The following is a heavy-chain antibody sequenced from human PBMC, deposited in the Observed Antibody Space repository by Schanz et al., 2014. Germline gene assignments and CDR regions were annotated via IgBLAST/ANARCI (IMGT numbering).Heavy chain of an antibody. D-gene: IGHD3-22*01. CDR3: ARSNYYDNSDYYNSFDY. J-gene: IGHJ4*02. CDR2: INLSGGST. CDR1: GGTFTSYS. Sequence: VQLEQSGAEVKKPGSSVKVSCKASGGTFTSYSMHWVRQAPGQGLEWMGIINLSGGSTNNAQKFQGRLTMTRDTSTSTVYMELSSLRSEDTAVYYCARSNYYDNSDYYNSFDYWGQGTLVTVSS. V-gene: IGHV1-46*01.